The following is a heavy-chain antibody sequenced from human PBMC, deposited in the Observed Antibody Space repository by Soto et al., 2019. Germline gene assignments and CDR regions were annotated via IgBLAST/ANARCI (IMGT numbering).Heavy chain of an antibody. J-gene: IGHJ6*02. Sequence: SETLSLTCSVSGDSISSYYWTWIRQPPGKGLEWIGYIYYTGSTNYNPSLKSRVTISVDTSKNQFSLKVSSVTAADTAMYYCARLRGGYYYYGMDVWGQGTTVTVSS. CDR1: GDSISSYY. D-gene: IGHD3-10*01. CDR3: ARLRGGYYYYGMDV. CDR2: IYYTGST. V-gene: IGHV4-59*08.